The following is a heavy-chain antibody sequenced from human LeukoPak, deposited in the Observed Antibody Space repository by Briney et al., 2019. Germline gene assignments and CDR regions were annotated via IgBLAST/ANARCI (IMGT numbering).Heavy chain of an antibody. CDR3: ARVFRYSSGWYGPLDY. Sequence: ASVKVSCKASGYTFTSYYMHWVRQAPGQGLEWMGIINPSGGSTSCAQKFQGRVTMTRDMSTSTVYMELSSLRSEDTAVYYCARVFRYSSGWYGPLDYWGQGTLVTVSS. D-gene: IGHD6-19*01. J-gene: IGHJ4*02. V-gene: IGHV1-46*01. CDR2: INPSGGST. CDR1: GYTFTSYY.